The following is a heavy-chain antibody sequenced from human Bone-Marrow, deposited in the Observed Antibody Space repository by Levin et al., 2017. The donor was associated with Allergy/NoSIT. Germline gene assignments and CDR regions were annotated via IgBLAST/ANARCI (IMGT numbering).Heavy chain of an antibody. CDR1: GYSFTSYW. CDR2: IDPSDSYT. D-gene: IGHD5-12*01. V-gene: IGHV5-10-1*01. CDR3: ARPRGYSGYDGHRYYYYYYMDG. Sequence: HGESLKISCKGSGYSFTSYWISWVRQMPGKGLEWMGRIDPSDSYTNYSPSFQGHVTISADKSISTAYLQWSSLKASDTAMYYCARPRGYSGYDGHRYYYYYYMDGWGKGTTVTVSS. J-gene: IGHJ6*03.